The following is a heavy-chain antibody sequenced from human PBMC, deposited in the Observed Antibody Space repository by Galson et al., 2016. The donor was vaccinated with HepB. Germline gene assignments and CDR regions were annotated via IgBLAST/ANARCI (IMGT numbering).Heavy chain of an antibody. J-gene: IGHJ4*02. Sequence: SVKVSCKASGYTLSDYPIHWVRQAPGQSLEWMAWIITENGATKYSEKFQGRVTITRDTSATTVYMELRSLRSEDTAIYYCASRIGGHYYGYWGQGTLVTVSS. D-gene: IGHD3-10*01. CDR2: IITENGAT. CDR1: GYTLSDYP. V-gene: IGHV1-3*04. CDR3: ASRIGGHYYGY.